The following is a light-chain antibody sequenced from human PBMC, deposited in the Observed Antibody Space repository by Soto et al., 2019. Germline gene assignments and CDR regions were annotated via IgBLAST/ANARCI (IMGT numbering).Light chain of an antibody. J-gene: IGKJ1*01. Sequence: DIQMTQSASTLSASVGDKITITCRASKNINTWVAWYQQKPGKAPKLLIYAASSLQSGVPSRFSGSGSGTDFTLTISSLQPEDFATYYCQQSYSTFGQGTKVDIK. CDR3: QQSYST. CDR1: KNINTW. CDR2: AAS. V-gene: IGKV1-39*01.